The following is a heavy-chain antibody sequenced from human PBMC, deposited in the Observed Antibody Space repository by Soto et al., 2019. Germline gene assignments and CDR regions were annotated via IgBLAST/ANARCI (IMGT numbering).Heavy chain of an antibody. V-gene: IGHV4-34*01. J-gene: IGHJ4*02. CDR2: INHSGST. CDR1: GGSFSGYY. CDR3: ARERLLWFGDPRIGYYFDY. D-gene: IGHD3-10*01. Sequence: ETLSLTCAVYGGSFSGYYWSWIRQPPGKGLEWIGEINHSGSTNYNPSLKSRVTISVDTSKNQFSLKLSSVTAADTAVYYCARERLLWFGDPRIGYYFDYWGQGTLVTVSS.